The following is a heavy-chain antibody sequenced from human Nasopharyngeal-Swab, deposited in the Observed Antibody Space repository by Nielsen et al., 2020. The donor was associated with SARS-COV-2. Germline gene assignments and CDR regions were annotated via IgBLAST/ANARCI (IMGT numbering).Heavy chain of an antibody. D-gene: IGHD5-12*01. Sequence: ASVKVSCKASGYTFTSYYMHWVRQAPGQGLEWMGIINPSGGSTSYAQKFQGRVTMTRDTSTSTVYMELSSLRSEDTAVYYCARGAGGYQTYNWFDPRGQGTLVTVSS. CDR1: GYTFTSYY. V-gene: IGHV1-46*01. CDR3: ARGAGGYQTYNWFDP. J-gene: IGHJ5*02. CDR2: INPSGGST.